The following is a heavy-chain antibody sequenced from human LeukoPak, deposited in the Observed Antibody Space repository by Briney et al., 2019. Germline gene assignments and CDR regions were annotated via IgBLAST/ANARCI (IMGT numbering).Heavy chain of an antibody. D-gene: IGHD5-18*01. CDR2: VYYSGST. V-gene: IGHV4-39*07. CDR3: ARDFYTAMVF. J-gene: IGHJ4*02. CDR1: GASISSSSYS. Sequence: PSETLSLTCTVSGASISSSSYSWGWVRQSPGEGLEWIGSVYYSGSTYYNPSLKSRVTISVDTSKTQFSLKLSSVTAADTAVYYCARDFYTAMVFGGRGTLVTVSS.